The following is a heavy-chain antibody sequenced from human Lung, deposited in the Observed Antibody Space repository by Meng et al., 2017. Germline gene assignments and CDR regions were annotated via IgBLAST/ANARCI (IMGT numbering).Heavy chain of an antibody. CDR1: GFTFSSYS. Sequence: EVQLVVSGGGLVKPGWSLRLSCAASGFTFSSYSMNWVRQAPGKGLEWVSSISSSSAYADSVKGRFTISRDNAKNSLYLQMNSLRAEDTAVYYCARGRVVVAATPSDYWGQGTLVTVSS. CDR2: ISSSSA. J-gene: IGHJ4*02. V-gene: IGHV3-21*01. D-gene: IGHD2-15*01. CDR3: ARGRVVVAATPSDY.